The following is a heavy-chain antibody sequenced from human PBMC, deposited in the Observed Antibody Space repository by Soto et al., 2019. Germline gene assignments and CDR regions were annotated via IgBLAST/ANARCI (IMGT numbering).Heavy chain of an antibody. Sequence: ASVKVSCKASGYTFTGYYIHWVRQAPGQGLEWMGWINPGSGATSYAQTFQGRVTMTRDTSLNTVYMEVTSLRPDDTAVYYCARLSKGYCSDTSCYSWLAPWGQGTLVTVSS. CDR2: INPGSGAT. V-gene: IGHV1-2*02. CDR3: ARLSKGYCSDTSCYSWLAP. D-gene: IGHD2-2*01. CDR1: GYTFTGYY. J-gene: IGHJ5*02.